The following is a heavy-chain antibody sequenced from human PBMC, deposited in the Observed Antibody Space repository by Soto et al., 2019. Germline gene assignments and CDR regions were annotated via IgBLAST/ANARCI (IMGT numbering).Heavy chain of an antibody. D-gene: IGHD5-12*01. CDR3: AKGSIEYSASVDN. CDR1: GFSFSSYA. Sequence: DVQLLESGGGLVQPGGSLRLSCAASGFSFSSYAMVWVRQAPGKGLEWVAVISARGGSSYFADSVKGRFTLSRDNSKNVLSLEMNSLRAEDTAIFFCAKGSIEYSASVDNWGQGTRVGVSS. V-gene: IGHV3-23*01. CDR2: ISARGGSS. J-gene: IGHJ4*02.